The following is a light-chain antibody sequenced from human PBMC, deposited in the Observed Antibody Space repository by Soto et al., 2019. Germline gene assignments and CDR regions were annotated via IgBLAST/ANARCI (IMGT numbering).Light chain of an antibody. J-gene: IGLJ2*01. CDR1: SSDVGSYNR. CDR2: EVS. CDR3: SSYTRSSTVV. Sequence: QAVVTQPPSVSGSPGQSVTISCTGTSSDVGSYNRVSWYQQPPGTAPKFMIYEVSNRPSGVPDRFSGSKSGNTASLTISGLQAEDEADYYCSSYTRSSTVVFGGGTKLTVL. V-gene: IGLV2-18*02.